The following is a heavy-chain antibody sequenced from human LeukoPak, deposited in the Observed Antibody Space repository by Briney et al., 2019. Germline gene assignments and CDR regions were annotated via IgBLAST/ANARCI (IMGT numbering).Heavy chain of an antibody. CDR2: ISPDGRHI. V-gene: IGHV3-74*01. CDR1: GFTLSDYW. CDR3: VRDGGGTTPYDC. D-gene: IGHD1-7*01. J-gene: IGHJ4*02. Sequence: PGGSVRLSCAASGFTLSDYWMNWVRQVPGKGPVWVSHISPDGRHIAYADSVKGRFTISRDSAKNTLYLQMNSLRVGDTAVYYCVRDGGGTTPYDCWGQGTLVTVSS.